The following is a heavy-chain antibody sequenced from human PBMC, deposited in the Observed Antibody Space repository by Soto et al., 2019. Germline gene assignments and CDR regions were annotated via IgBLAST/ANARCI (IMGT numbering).Heavy chain of an antibody. D-gene: IGHD6-19*01. J-gene: IGHJ6*02. V-gene: IGHV3-30*18. CDR3: AKDGGRNSSGWYWYYYYGMDV. CDR1: GFTFSSYG. CDR2: ISYDGSNK. Sequence: SLRLSCAASGFTFSSYGMHWVRQAPGKGLEWVAVISYDGSNKYYADSVKGRFTISRDNSKNTLYLQMNSLRAEDTAVYYCAKDGGRNSSGWYWYYYYGMDVWGQGTTVTVSS.